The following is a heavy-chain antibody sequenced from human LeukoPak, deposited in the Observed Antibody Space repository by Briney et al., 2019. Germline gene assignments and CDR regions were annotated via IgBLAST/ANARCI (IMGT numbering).Heavy chain of an antibody. CDR2: ISYDSNYR. CDR3: ARDRRFYCDY. Sequence: GGSLRLSCAASGFTFSHYPMHWVRQAPGKGLEWVAVISYDSNYRYYADSVKGRFTISRGNSNNTLYLQIDSLGPEDTAMYFCARDRRFYCDYWGQETLVTVSS. J-gene: IGHJ4*02. D-gene: IGHD2-15*01. V-gene: IGHV3-30*01. CDR1: GFTFSHYP.